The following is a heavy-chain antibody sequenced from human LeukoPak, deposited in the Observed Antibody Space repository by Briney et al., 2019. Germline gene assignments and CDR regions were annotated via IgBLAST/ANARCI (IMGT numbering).Heavy chain of an antibody. Sequence: SVKVSCKASGGTFSSYAISWVRQAPGQGLEWMGRIIPILGIANYAQKFQGRVTITADKSTSTAYMELSSLRSEDTAVYYCASTPLGWPVVASYYYYGMDVWGQGTTVTVSS. CDR2: IIPILGIA. D-gene: IGHD6-19*01. V-gene: IGHV1-69*04. CDR3: ASTPLGWPVVASYYYYGMDV. CDR1: GGTFSSYA. J-gene: IGHJ6*02.